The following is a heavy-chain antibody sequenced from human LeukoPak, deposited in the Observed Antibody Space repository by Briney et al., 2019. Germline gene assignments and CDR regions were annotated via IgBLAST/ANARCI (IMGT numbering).Heavy chain of an antibody. CDR2: IHLSGST. CDR1: GGSISFHY. D-gene: IGHD6-25*01. V-gene: IGHV4-59*11. Sequence: SETLSLTCTVSGGSISFHYWSWIRQPPGKGLEWIGYIHLSGSTYYDPSLRSRVTISGETSKKQFSLRLNSVTAADTAVYYCARCRLWYFDLWGRGTLVTVSS. J-gene: IGHJ2*01. CDR3: ARCRLWYFDL.